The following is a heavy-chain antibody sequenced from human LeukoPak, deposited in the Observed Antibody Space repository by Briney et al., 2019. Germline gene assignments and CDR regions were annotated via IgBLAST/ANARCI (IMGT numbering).Heavy chain of an antibody. J-gene: IGHJ4*02. CDR3: AREEYYDFWSGLWDY. CDR2: IIAYIGNT. Sequence: ASLKVSCKASGYTFTSYVTSRGAQAPRQGLEGRGWIIAYIGNTNYAQKLQGRVTMTTDTSTSTAYMELRSLRSDDTAVYYCAREEYYDFWSGLWDYWGQGTLVTVSS. V-gene: IGHV1-18*01. CDR1: GYTFTSYV. D-gene: IGHD3-3*01.